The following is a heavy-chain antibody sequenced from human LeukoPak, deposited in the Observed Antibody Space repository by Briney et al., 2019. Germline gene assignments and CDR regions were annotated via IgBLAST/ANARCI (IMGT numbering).Heavy chain of an antibody. D-gene: IGHD2-2*01. CDR1: GYTFTSYG. CDR2: ISAYNGNT. Sequence: ASVKVSCKASGYTFTSYGINWVRQAPGQGLEWMGWISAYNGNTNYAQKLQGRVTMTTDTSTSTAYMELRSLRSDDTAVYYCARRRYCSSTSCYALGYFDFWGQGTLVTVSS. V-gene: IGHV1-18*04. J-gene: IGHJ4*02. CDR3: ARRRYCSSTSCYALGYFDF.